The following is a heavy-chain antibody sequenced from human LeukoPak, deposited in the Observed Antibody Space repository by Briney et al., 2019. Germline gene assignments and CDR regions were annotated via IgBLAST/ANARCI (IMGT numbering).Heavy chain of an antibody. V-gene: IGHV4-34*01. D-gene: IGHD6-13*01. J-gene: IGHJ4*02. Sequence: SETLSLTCSVYGGSFSGYYWSWIRQPPGKGLEWIGEINHSGSTNYNPSLKSRVTISVDTSKNQFSLKLSSVTAADTAVYYCARGLKRIAAGDYWGQGTLVTVSS. CDR2: INHSGST. CDR3: ARGLKRIAAGDY. CDR1: GGSFSGYY.